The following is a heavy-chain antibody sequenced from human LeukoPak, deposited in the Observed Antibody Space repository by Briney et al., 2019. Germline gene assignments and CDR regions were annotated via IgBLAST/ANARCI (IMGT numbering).Heavy chain of an antibody. CDR2: ISSSGSTI. CDR1: GFTFSDYY. D-gene: IGHD5-24*01. CDR3: ARVSANGYNHDAFDI. V-gene: IGHV3-11*01. Sequence: GGSLRLSCAASGFTFSDYYMSWIRQAPGKGLEWVSYISSSGSTIYYADSVKGRFTISRDNANNSLYLQMNSLRAEDTAVYYCARVSANGYNHDAFDIWGQGTMVTVSS. J-gene: IGHJ3*02.